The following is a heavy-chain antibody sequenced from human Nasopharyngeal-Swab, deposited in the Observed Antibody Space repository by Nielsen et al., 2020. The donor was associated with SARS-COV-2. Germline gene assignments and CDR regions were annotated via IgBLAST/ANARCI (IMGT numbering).Heavy chain of an antibody. CDR1: GYSFTSYW. V-gene: IGHV5-10-1*01. Sequence: KVSCKGSGYSFTSYWIGWVRQMPGKDLEWMGRIDPSDSYTNYSPSFQGHVTISADKSISTAYLQWSSLKASDTAMYYCARTYMTTITTYYFDYWGQGTLVTVSS. D-gene: IGHD4-11*01. CDR3: ARTYMTTITTYYFDY. CDR2: IDPSDSYT. J-gene: IGHJ4*02.